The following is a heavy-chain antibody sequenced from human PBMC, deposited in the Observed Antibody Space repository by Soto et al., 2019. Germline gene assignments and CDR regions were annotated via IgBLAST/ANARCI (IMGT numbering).Heavy chain of an antibody. Sequence: ASVKVSCKASGYTFTIYGISWVRQAPGQGLEWMGWISAYNGNTNYAQKLQGRVTMTTDTSTSTAYMELRSLRSDDTAVYYCARDYYDSSGYSNWFDPWGQGTLVTSPQ. CDR2: ISAYNGNT. V-gene: IGHV1-18*01. D-gene: IGHD3-22*01. CDR3: ARDYYDSSGYSNWFDP. CDR1: GYTFTIYG. J-gene: IGHJ5*02.